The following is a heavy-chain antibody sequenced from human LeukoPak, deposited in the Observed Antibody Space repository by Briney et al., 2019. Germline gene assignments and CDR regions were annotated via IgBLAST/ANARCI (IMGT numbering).Heavy chain of an antibody. D-gene: IGHD2-15*01. V-gene: IGHV3-23*01. Sequence: GGSLRLPCAASGFTFSSYAMNWVRQAPGKGLEWVSSISGSGGGTYYADSAKGRFSISRDNSKNTLYLQMNSLRADDTAVYYCAKDSWQFAPDYYYYMDVWGKGTTVTISS. CDR3: AKDSWQFAPDYYYYMDV. J-gene: IGHJ6*03. CDR2: ISGSGGGT. CDR1: GFTFSSYA.